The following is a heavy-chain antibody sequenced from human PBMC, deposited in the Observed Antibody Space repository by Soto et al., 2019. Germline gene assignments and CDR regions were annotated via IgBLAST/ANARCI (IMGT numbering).Heavy chain of an antibody. V-gene: IGHV5-51*01. CDR1: GYTFSNFW. Sequence: PGESLKISCQCSGYTFSNFWIAWVRQLPGKGLEWMGIIYPGDYGTRYSPSFHGKVTISADRSIGTAYLQWSSLEASDSAFYFCARSPRSSPYFDYWGQGALVTSPQ. J-gene: IGHJ4*02. CDR2: IYPGDYGT. D-gene: IGHD6-13*01. CDR3: ARSPRSSPYFDY.